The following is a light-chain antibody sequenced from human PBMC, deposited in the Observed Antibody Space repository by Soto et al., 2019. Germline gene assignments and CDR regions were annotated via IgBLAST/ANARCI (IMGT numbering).Light chain of an antibody. Sequence: QSALTQPASVSGSPGQSITISCAGTSSDGGAYNYVSWYQQHPGKAPKLMIYEVSNRPSGVSNRFSGSKSGNTASLTISGLQAEDEAHYYCSSYTSSSTLYVFGTGTKVTVL. J-gene: IGLJ1*01. CDR2: EVS. V-gene: IGLV2-14*01. CDR1: SSDGGAYNY. CDR3: SSYTSSSTLYV.